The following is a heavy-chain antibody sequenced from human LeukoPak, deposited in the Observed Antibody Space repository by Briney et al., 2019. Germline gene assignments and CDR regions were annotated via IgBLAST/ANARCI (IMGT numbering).Heavy chain of an antibody. J-gene: IGHJ4*02. Sequence: ASVKVSCKASGYTFTSYYMHWVRQAPGQGLEWMGIINPSGGSTSYAQKFQGRVTMTRDTSTSTAYMELSSLRSEDTAVYYCARGFHRLYGSGNYYNPEFDYWGQGTLVTVSS. CDR3: ARGFHRLYGSGNYYNPEFDY. V-gene: IGHV1-46*01. CDR1: GYTFTSYY. CDR2: INPSGGST. D-gene: IGHD3-10*01.